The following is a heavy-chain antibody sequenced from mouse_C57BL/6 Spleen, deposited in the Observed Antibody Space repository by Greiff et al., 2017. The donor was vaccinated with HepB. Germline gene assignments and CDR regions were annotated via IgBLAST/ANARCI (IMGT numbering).Heavy chain of an antibody. J-gene: IGHJ2*01. Sequence: EVKLVESGGGLVKPGGSLKLSCAASGFTFSSYAMSWVRQTPEKRLEWVATISDGGSYTYYPDNVEGRFTISRDNAKNNLYLQMSHLKSEDTAMYYLAIFTYDYGSNYCDYWGQGTTLTVSS. CDR3: AIFTYDYGSNYCDY. CDR2: ISDGGSYT. CDR1: GFTFSSYA. D-gene: IGHD1-1*01. V-gene: IGHV5-4*03.